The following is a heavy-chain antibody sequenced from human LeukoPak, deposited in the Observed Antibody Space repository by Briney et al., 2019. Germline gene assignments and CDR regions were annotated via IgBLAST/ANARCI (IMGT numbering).Heavy chain of an antibody. CDR2: IHHGGTT. V-gene: IGHV4-38-2*02. Sequence: SETLSLTCTVSGYSISSGHYCGWIRQPPGKGLEWIGSIHHGGTTFYNPSLRNRVTISLNTSENQFSLKLASVTAADTALYYCARGITSPGAAGALGQGTLVTVSS. CDR1: GYSISSGHY. D-gene: IGHD3-10*01. J-gene: IGHJ5*02. CDR3: ARGITSPGAAGA.